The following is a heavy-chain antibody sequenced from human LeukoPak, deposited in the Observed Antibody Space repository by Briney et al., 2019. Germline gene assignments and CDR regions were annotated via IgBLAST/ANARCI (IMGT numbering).Heavy chain of an antibody. V-gene: IGHV3-48*02. J-gene: IGHJ3*02. D-gene: IGHD4-11*01. CDR3: ARDFVTYSDYVRSFFSHGMLFDI. CDR1: GFTFSSYS. Sequence: GGSLRLSCAASGFTFSSYSMNWVRQAPGKGLEWVSYISSSSSTIYYADSVKGRFTISRDNAKNSLYLQMNSLRDEDTAVYYCARDFVTYSDYVRSFFSHGMLFDIWGQGTMVTVSS. CDR2: ISSSSSTI.